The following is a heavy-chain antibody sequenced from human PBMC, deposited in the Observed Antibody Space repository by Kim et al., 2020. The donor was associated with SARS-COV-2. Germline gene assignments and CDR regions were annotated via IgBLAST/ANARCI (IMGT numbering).Heavy chain of an antibody. CDR3: AKDTDYSSGWRGALDY. J-gene: IGHJ4*01. CDR2: ISYDGSNK. Sequence: GGSLRLSCAASGFTFSSYGMHWVRQAPGKGLEWVAVISYDGSNKYYADSVKGRFTIFRDNSKNTLYLQMNSLRAEDTAVYYCAKDTDYSSGWRGALDYWG. V-gene: IGHV3-30*18. D-gene: IGHD6-19*01. CDR1: GFTFSSYG.